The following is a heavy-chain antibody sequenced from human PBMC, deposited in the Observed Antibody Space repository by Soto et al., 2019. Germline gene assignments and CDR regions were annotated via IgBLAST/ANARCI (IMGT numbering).Heavy chain of an antibody. CDR1: GGSFSGYY. V-gene: IGHV4-34*01. J-gene: IGHJ4*02. D-gene: IGHD6-13*01. CDR2: INQSGST. Sequence: QVQLQQWGAGLLKPSETLSLTCAVYGGSFSGYYWSWIRQPPGKGVEWIGEINQSGSTNYNPSLKSRVTISVDTSKNQFSLKLSSVTAADTAVHYCARTYSSSWSPFEYWGQGTLVTVSS. CDR3: ARTYSSSWSPFEY.